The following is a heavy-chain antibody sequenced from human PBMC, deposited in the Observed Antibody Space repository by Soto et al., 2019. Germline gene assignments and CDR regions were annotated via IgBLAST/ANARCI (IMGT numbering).Heavy chain of an antibody. D-gene: IGHD2-15*01. J-gene: IGHJ1*01. CDR1: GGSISSYY. Sequence: SETLSLTCTVSGGSISSYYWSWIRQPPGKGLEWIGYIYYSGSTNYNPSLKSRVTISVDTSKNQFSLKLSSVTAADTAVYYCARKGYCSGGSCYPSGYFQHWGQGTLVTVSS. CDR3: ARKGYCSGGSCYPSGYFQH. V-gene: IGHV4-59*01. CDR2: IYYSGST.